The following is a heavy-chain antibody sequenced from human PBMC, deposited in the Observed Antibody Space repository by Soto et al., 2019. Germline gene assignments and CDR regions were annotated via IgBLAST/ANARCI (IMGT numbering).Heavy chain of an antibody. D-gene: IGHD3-22*01. CDR1: GGTFSSYT. Sequence: QVQLVQSGAEVKKPGSSVKVSCKASGGTFSSYTISWVRQAPGQGLEWMGRIIPILGIANYAQKFQGRVTITADKSTSTAYMELSSLRSEDTAVYYCARDKHYYDSSGHDARDYWGQGTLVTVSS. CDR3: ARDKHYYDSSGHDARDY. CDR2: IIPILGIA. V-gene: IGHV1-69*08. J-gene: IGHJ4*02.